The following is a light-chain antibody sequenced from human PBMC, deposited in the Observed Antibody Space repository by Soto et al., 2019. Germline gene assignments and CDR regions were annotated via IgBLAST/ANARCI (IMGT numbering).Light chain of an antibody. CDR2: LERGGKY. CDR3: ETWDSNALV. CDR1: SGHADYI. J-gene: IGLJ3*02. Sequence: QAVVTQSSSASASVGSSVTFTCTLSSGHADYIIAWHQQQPGKAPRFLMSLERGGKYNTGSGVSDRFSGSSSGANRYLTISYLQHYDGAVYHCETWDSNALVFGRGAKLTVL. V-gene: IGLV4-60*02.